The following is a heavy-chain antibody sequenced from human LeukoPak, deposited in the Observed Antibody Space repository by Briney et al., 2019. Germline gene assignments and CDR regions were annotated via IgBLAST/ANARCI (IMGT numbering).Heavy chain of an antibody. Sequence: QPGGSLRLSCAASGFTFSSYGMHWVRQAPGKGLEWVAFIRYDGSNKYYADSVKGRFTISRDNSKNTLYLQMSSLRAEDTAVYYCAKDQYYGSGSFDAFDIWGQGTMVTVSS. J-gene: IGHJ3*02. CDR2: IRYDGSNK. CDR3: AKDQYYGSGSFDAFDI. D-gene: IGHD3-10*01. V-gene: IGHV3-30*02. CDR1: GFTFSSYG.